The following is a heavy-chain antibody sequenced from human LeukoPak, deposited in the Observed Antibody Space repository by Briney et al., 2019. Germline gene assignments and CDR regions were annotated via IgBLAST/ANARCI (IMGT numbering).Heavy chain of an antibody. CDR2: IYTSGST. CDR3: ARETMVAAIVTYYYYYYMDV. Sequence: KPSETLSLTCTVSGGSISSYYWSWIRQPAGKGLEWIGRIYTSGSTNYNPSLKSRVTMSVDTSKNQFSLKLSSVTAADTAVYYCARETMVAAIVTYYYYYYMDVWGKGATVTVSS. D-gene: IGHD2-15*01. CDR1: GGSISSYY. V-gene: IGHV4-4*07. J-gene: IGHJ6*03.